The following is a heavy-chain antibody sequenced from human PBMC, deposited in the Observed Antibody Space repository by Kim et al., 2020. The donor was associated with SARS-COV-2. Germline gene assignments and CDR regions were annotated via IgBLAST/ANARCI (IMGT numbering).Heavy chain of an antibody. CDR1: GFTFSSYA. CDR2: ISYDGSNK. Sequence: GGSLRLSCAASGFTFSSYAMHWVRQAPGKGLEWVAVISYDGSNKYYADSVKGRFTISRDNSKNTLYLQMNSLRAEDTAVYYCARTYYDILTGFYGMDVWGQGTTVTVSS. J-gene: IGHJ6*02. CDR3: ARTYYDILTGFYGMDV. D-gene: IGHD3-9*01. V-gene: IGHV3-30-3*01.